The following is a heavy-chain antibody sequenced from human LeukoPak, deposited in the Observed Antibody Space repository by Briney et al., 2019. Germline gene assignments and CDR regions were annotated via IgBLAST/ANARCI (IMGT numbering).Heavy chain of an antibody. J-gene: IGHJ6*03. CDR2: VYTNGVT. CDR1: GGSMSSYY. D-gene: IGHD5-12*01. V-gene: IGHV4-4*07. CDR3: ARNGPGGGYGNYYMDV. Sequence: SETLSLTCTVSGGSMSSYYWSWTRQAAGRGLEWVGRVYTNGVTIYNPSLSSRVTMSVDTSMNRFSLKVSSVTAADTAVYYCARNGPGGGYGNYYMDVWGKGTTVTVSS.